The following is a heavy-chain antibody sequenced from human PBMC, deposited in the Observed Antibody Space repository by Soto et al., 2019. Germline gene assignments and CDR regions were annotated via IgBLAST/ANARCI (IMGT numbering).Heavy chain of an antibody. V-gene: IGHV2-5*02. CDR2: IYWDDDK. CDR3: AHAEDSPEDRSSWYYFDY. Sequence: QITLKESGPTLVKPTQTLTLTCTFSGFSLSTSGVGVGWIRQPPGKALEWLALIYWDDDKRYSPSLNSRLTITNDTSKNQVVLTMTNMDPVDTATYYGAHAEDSPEDRSSWYYFDYWGQGTLVTVSS. D-gene: IGHD6-13*01. J-gene: IGHJ4*02. CDR1: GFSLSTSGVG.